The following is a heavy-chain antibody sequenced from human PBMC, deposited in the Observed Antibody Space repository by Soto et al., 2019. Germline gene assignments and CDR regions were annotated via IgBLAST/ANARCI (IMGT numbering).Heavy chain of an antibody. J-gene: IGHJ6*02. CDR3: ARGKIAVPGTQYYGLDV. CDR2: ISSSGGTI. Sequence: ESGGGLVQPGGSLRLSCAASGFTFSSYSMNWVRQAPGKGLEWIAYISSSGGTILYADSVRGRFTISRDDAKNSLYLQMKSLSDEDTAIYYCARGKIAVPGTQYYGLDVWGQGTTVTVSS. D-gene: IGHD6-19*01. V-gene: IGHV3-48*02. CDR1: GFTFSSYS.